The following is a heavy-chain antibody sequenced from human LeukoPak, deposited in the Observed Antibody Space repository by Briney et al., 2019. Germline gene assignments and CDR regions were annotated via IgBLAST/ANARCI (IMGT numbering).Heavy chain of an antibody. V-gene: IGHV3-48*01. D-gene: IGHD6-13*01. CDR2: ISSSSSTI. Sequence: GGSLRLSCAASGFTFSSYSMNWVRQAPGKGLEWVSYISSSSSTIYYADSVKGRFTISRDNAKNSLYLQMNSLRAEDTAVYYCAMGFWPWDSSSWYGGFDYWGQGTLVTVSS. CDR3: AMGFWPWDSSSWYGGFDY. J-gene: IGHJ4*02. CDR1: GFTFSSYS.